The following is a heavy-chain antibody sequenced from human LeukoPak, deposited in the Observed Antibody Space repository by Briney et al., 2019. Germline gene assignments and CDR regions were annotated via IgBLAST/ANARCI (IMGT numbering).Heavy chain of an antibody. CDR2: ISGSNDNT. CDR1: GFTYSSYA. D-gene: IGHD4-17*01. V-gene: IGHV3-23*01. CDR3: AKGRGTTVTSALNY. Sequence: GGSLRLSCGSSGFTYSSYAMIWVRQAPGKGLEWVSSISGSNDNTYYADSVKDRFTISRDNSKNTLSLQMNSLRDEDTAVYYCAKGRGTTVTSALNYWGQGTLVTVSS. J-gene: IGHJ4*02.